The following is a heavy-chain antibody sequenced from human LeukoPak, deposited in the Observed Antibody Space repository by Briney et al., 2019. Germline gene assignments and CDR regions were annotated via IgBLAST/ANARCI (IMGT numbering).Heavy chain of an antibody. Sequence: PGGSLRLSCAASGFTFSSYAMHWVRQAPGKGLEYVSAISSNGGSTYYANSVKGRFTISRGNSKNTLYLQMGSLRAEDMAVYYCARWGRLAFDYWGQGTLVTVSS. V-gene: IGHV3-64*01. CDR1: GFTFSSYA. CDR3: ARWGRLAFDY. D-gene: IGHD3-16*01. CDR2: ISSNGGST. J-gene: IGHJ4*02.